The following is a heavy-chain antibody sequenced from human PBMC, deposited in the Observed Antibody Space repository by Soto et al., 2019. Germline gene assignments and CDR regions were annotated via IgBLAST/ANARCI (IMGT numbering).Heavy chain of an antibody. D-gene: IGHD2-15*01. V-gene: IGHV3-30*18. J-gene: IGHJ4*02. CDR3: AKATYGYDYVEF. CDR2: ISNDGGNE. CDR1: GFIFRSYG. Sequence: GSLRLSCTASGFIFRSYGMHWVRQAPGKGLEWVAFISNDGGNEYYVDSVKGRFTISRDNSRNTLYLQMNSLRADDTALYSCAKATYGYDYVEFWGQGT.